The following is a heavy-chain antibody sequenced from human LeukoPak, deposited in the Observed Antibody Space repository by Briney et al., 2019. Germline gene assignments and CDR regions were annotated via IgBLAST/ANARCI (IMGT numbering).Heavy chain of an antibody. CDR1: GFTFSSCA. V-gene: IGHV3-23*01. CDR2: ISGSGDST. D-gene: IGHD3-16*01. Sequence: GGSLRLSCAASGFTFSSCAVNWVSQAPGKGLEWVSAISGSGDSTYCADSVKGRFTISRDNSRNTLYLQMNSLRAEDTAVYYCAKSGAGSYAPYYYYYMDVWGKGTTVTVSS. CDR3: AKSGAGSYAPYYYYYMDV. J-gene: IGHJ6*03.